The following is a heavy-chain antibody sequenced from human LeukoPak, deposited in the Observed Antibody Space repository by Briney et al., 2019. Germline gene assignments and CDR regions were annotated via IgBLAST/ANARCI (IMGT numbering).Heavy chain of an antibody. CDR1: GFTFSSYA. CDR2: IYYSGST. Sequence: GSLRLSCAASGFTFSSYAMSWIRQPPGKGLEWIGYIYYSGSTNYNPSLKSRVTISVDTSKNQFSLKLSSVTAADTAVYYCARGWFGEFDYWGQGTLVTVSS. D-gene: IGHD3-10*01. J-gene: IGHJ4*02. V-gene: IGHV4-59*01. CDR3: ARGWFGEFDY.